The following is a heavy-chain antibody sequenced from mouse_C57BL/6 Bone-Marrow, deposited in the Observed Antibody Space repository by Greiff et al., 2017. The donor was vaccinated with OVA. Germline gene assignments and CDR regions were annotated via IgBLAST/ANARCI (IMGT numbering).Heavy chain of an antibody. Sequence: VQLQQPGAELVMPGASVKLSCKASGYTFTSYWMHWVKQRPGQGLEWIGEIDPSDSYTNYNQKFKGKSTLTVDKSSSTAYMQLSSLTSEDSAVYYCAREGGYDFDYWGQGTTLTVSS. D-gene: IGHD2-3*01. J-gene: IGHJ2*01. CDR2: IDPSDSYT. V-gene: IGHV1-69*01. CDR3: AREGGYDFDY. CDR1: GYTFTSYW.